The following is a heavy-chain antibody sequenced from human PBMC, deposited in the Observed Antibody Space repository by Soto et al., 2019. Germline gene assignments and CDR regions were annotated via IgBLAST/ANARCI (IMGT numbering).Heavy chain of an antibody. CDR2: ISGSGDNA. V-gene: IGHV3-23*01. J-gene: IGHJ5*02. CDR1: GFTFSSYA. CDR3: AKDRTALGALPRFDP. Sequence: EVQLLESGGGLVQPGGSLRLSCAASGFTFSSYAMSWVRQAPGKGLEWVSAISGSGDNAYYADSVKGRFTISRDNSKNTLYLQMNSLRAEDTDVYYCAKDRTALGALPRFDPWGQGTLVTVSS. D-gene: IGHD3-16*02.